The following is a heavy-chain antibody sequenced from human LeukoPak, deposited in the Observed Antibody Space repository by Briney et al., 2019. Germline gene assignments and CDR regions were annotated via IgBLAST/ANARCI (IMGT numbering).Heavy chain of an antibody. V-gene: IGHV1-2*02. J-gene: IGHJ3*02. CDR2: IKPNSGAT. CDR3: ARAADYYEVFDI. CDR1: GYTFTVQY. Sequence: ASVTVSCKASGYTFTVQYIHWLRQAPGQGLEWIGLIKPNSGATNYAQQYQGRVTMTRDTSINTAYMDLRSLTSDDTAVYYCARAADYYEVFDIWGQGTMVTVSS. D-gene: IGHD3-22*01.